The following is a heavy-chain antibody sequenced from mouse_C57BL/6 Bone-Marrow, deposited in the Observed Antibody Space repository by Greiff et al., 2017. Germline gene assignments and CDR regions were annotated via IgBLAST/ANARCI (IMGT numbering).Heavy chain of an antibody. CDR2: IYPGGGYT. J-gene: IGHJ1*03. Sequence: VQLQQSGAELVRPGTSVKMSCKASGYTFTNYWIGWAKQRPGHGLEWIGDIYPGGGYTNYNEKFKGKATLTADKSSSTAYMQFSSLTSEDSAIYYCAREARCEYLEVGGKGTTGTVSS. V-gene: IGHV1-63*01. D-gene: IGHD3-1*01. CDR1: GYTFTNYW. CDR3: AREARCEYLEV.